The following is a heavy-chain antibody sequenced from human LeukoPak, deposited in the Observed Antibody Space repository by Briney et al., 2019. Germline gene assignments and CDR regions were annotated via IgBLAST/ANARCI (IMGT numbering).Heavy chain of an antibody. CDR1: GGTFSSYA. J-gene: IGHJ6*02. CDR3: ASPYSSGWPGILYGMDV. V-gene: IGHV1-69*13. Sequence: GASVKVSCKASGGTFSSYAISWVRQAPGQGLEWMGGIIPIFGTANYAQKSQGRVTITADESTSTAYMELSSLRSEDTAVYYCASPYSSGWPGILYGMDVWGQGTTVTVSS. D-gene: IGHD6-19*01. CDR2: IIPIFGTA.